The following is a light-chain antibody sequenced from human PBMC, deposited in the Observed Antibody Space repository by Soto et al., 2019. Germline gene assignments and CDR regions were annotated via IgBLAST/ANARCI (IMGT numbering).Light chain of an antibody. V-gene: IGKV1-27*01. J-gene: IGKJ4*02. CDR2: AAS. CDR3: QKYDGVPLT. Sequence: GARGNITCRASQGIANHLAWYQQQPGKVPRLLIDAASTLPSGVPSRFSGSGSKREFTLTITNLQPEDVATYYCQKYDGVPLTFGGGTKVEIK. CDR1: QGIANH.